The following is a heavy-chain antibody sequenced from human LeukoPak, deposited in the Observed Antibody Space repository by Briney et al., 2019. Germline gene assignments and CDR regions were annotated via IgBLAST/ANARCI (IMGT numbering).Heavy chain of an antibody. J-gene: IGHJ4*02. CDR3: ASGGNGAYYFDY. V-gene: IGHV4-59*01. D-gene: IGHD1-1*01. Sequence: SGTLSLTCTVSGGSISSYYWSWIRQPPGKGLEWIGYIYYSGSTNYNPSLKSRVTISVDTSKNQFSLKLSSVTAADTAVYYCASGGNGAYYFDYWGQGTLVTVSS. CDR1: GGSISSYY. CDR2: IYYSGST.